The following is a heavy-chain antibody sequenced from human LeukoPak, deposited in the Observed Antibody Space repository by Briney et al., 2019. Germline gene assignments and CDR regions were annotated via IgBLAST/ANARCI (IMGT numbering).Heavy chain of an antibody. D-gene: IGHD2-2*01. CDR3: ARGGDFGVPAPLGIDAFDI. CDR1: GFTFGHYA. Sequence: QPGGSLRLSCTGSGFTFGHYALAWVRQAPGKGLEWLGFIRSQAYGMTIEYAASVKGRFSISRDNSKSIADPQINSLKTEDTAVYYCARGGDFGVPAPLGIDAFDIWGQGTMVTVSS. V-gene: IGHV3-49*04. J-gene: IGHJ3*02. CDR2: IRSQAYGMTI.